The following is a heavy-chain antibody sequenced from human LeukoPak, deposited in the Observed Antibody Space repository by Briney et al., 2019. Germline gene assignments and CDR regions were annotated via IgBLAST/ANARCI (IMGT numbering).Heavy chain of an antibody. CDR3: AKGEDGFEYYYYIDG. CDR1: GFTFNNHV. V-gene: IGHV3-23*01. D-gene: IGHD2/OR15-2a*01. CDR2: IIPSGGRT. Sequence: GGTLRLSCEASGFTFNNHVMNWVRQAPGKGLEWVSSIIPSGGRTNYAESVKGRFTISRDNSENTVELQMNTLRAEDTAVYYCAKGEDGFEYYYYIDGWGKGTTVTVSS. J-gene: IGHJ6*03.